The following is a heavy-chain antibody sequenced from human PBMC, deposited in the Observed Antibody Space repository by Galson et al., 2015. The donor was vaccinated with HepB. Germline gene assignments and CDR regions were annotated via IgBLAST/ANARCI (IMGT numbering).Heavy chain of an antibody. V-gene: IGHV1-18*01. Sequence: SVKVSCKASGYTFTSYAFSWVRQAPGQGLEWVGWISAYNGNTNYAQKLQGRVTMTTDTSTSTAYMELRTLRSDDTAVYYCARDLSYGYFDYWGQGALVTVSS. CDR1: GYTFTSYA. J-gene: IGHJ4*02. D-gene: IGHD5-18*01. CDR2: ISAYNGNT. CDR3: ARDLSYGYFDY.